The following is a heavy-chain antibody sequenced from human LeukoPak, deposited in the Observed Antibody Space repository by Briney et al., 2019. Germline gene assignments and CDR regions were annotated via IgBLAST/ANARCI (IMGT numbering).Heavy chain of an antibody. CDR1: GFTFDDYA. V-gene: IGHV3-9*01. D-gene: IGHD2-15*01. CDR3: AKQDCSGGSCEFDY. CDR2: ISWNSGSI. Sequence: PGGSLRLSCAASGFTFDDYAMHWVRQAPGKGLEWVSGISWNSGSIGYADSVKGRFTISRDNAKNSLYLQMNSLRAEDTALYYCAKQDCSGGSCEFDYWGQRTLVTVSS. J-gene: IGHJ4*02.